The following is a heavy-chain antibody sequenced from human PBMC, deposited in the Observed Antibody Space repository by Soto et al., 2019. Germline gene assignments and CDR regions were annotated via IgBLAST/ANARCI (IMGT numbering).Heavy chain of an antibody. CDR1: GGSISSGDYY. D-gene: IGHD3-9*01. CDR2: IYYSGST. CDR3: ATVRYDTPPLQNDY. Sequence: QVQLQESGPGLVKPSQTLSLTCTVSGGSISSGDYYWSWIRQHPGKGLEWIGYIYYSGSTYYNPSLKSRVTXXVXTXXNQFSLKLSSVTAADTAVYYCATVRYDTPPLQNDYWGQGTLVTVSS. V-gene: IGHV4-31*03. J-gene: IGHJ4*02.